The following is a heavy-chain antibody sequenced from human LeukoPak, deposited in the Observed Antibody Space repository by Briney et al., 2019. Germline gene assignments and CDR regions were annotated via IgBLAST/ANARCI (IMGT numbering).Heavy chain of an antibody. CDR3: ARVATYYDSSGYNSGYFDY. CDR1: GFTFSSYW. CDR2: INTDGSST. D-gene: IGHD3-22*01. Sequence: PGGSLRLSCAASGFTFSSYWMHWVRQAPGKGLVRVSRINTDGSSTTYADSVKGRFTISRDNAKNTLYLQMNSLRAEDTAVYYCARVATYYDSSGYNSGYFDYWGQGTLVTVSS. J-gene: IGHJ4*02. V-gene: IGHV3-74*01.